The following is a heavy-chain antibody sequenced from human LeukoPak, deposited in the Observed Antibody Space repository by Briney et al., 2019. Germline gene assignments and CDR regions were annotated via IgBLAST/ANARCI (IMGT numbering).Heavy chain of an antibody. V-gene: IGHV3-33*01. J-gene: IGHJ6*02. CDR1: GFTFSNYG. D-gene: IGHD3-16*01. CDR2: IWYDGSNK. CDR3: ARDSLGVPAFAVSVSICLDV. Sequence: PGGSLRLSCAASGFTFSNYGMHWVRQAPGKGLEWVAVIWYDGSNKYYADSVKGRFTISRDNSKNTLSLQMNSLRAEDTAVYYCARDSLGVPAFAVSVSICLDVWGQGTTVTVSS.